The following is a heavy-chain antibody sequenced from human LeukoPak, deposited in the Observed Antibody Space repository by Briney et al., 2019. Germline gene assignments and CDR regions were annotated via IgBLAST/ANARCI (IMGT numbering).Heavy chain of an antibody. J-gene: IGHJ3*02. CDR2: IYPSGST. Sequence: SETLSLTCTVSGGSISSYYWSWIRQPAGKGLEWIGRIYPSGSTNYNPSLKSRVTMSVDTSKNQFSLRLSSVTAADTAVYYCAREVESQGRSLDIWGQGTMVTVSS. D-gene: IGHD3-3*01. CDR1: GGSISSYY. V-gene: IGHV4-4*07. CDR3: AREVESQGRSLDI.